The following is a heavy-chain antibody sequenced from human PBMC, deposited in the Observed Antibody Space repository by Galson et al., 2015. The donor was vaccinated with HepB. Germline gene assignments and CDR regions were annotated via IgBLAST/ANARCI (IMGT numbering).Heavy chain of an antibody. D-gene: IGHD1-1*01. CDR3: ARGRPGTFTGLGD. CDR1: GFTFSGHW. CDR2: INSDGSSS. J-gene: IGHJ4*02. V-gene: IGHV3-74*01. Sequence: SLRLSCAASGFTFSGHWMHWVRQAPGKGLTWVSRINSDGSSSSYGDYVKGRFTISRDDAKNTLYLQLNSLRAEDTAIYYCARGRPGTFTGLGDWGQGTLVTVSS.